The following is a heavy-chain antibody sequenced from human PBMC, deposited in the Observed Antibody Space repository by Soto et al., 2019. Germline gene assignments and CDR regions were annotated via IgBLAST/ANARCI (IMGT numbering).Heavy chain of an antibody. CDR1: GFTFSSYA. CDR2: ISGSGDST. CDR3: AKDRDGAAAGPTKFYGMDV. D-gene: IGHD6-13*01. V-gene: IGHV3-23*01. J-gene: IGHJ6*04. Sequence: LGGSLRFSCAASGFTFSSYAMSWVRQAPGKGLEWVSVISGSGDSTYYADSVRGRFTISRDNSKNTLYLQMNSLRAEDTAVYYSAKDRDGAAAGPTKFYGMDVWGKGTTVTVS.